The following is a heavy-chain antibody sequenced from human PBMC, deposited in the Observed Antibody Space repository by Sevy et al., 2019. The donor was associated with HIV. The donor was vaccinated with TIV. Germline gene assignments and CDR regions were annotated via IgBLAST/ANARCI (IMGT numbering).Heavy chain of an antibody. D-gene: IGHD2-2*01. V-gene: IGHV4-38-2*01. CDR3: ARADPIVVVPAAKGGWFDP. CDR2: IYHSGST. J-gene: IGHJ5*02. Sequence: SETLSLTCAVSGYSISSGYYWGWIRQPPGKGLEWIGSIYHSGSTYYNPSLKSRVTISVDTSKNQFSLKLSPVTAADTAVYYCARADPIVVVPAAKGGWFDPWGQGTLVTVSS. CDR1: GYSISSGYY.